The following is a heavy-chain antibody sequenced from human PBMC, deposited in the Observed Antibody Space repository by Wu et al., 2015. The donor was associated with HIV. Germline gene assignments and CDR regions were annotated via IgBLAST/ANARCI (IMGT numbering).Heavy chain of an antibody. V-gene: IGHV1-18*01. CDR3: ARGGYYYGSGLTGFDP. CDR2: ISTDNGNT. D-gene: IGHD3-10*01. J-gene: IGHJ5*02. CDR1: GYTFTNYG. Sequence: QIQLVQSGGEVKKPGASVKVSCKTSGYTFTNYGVTWVRQAPGQGLEWMGWISTDNGNTNYAQQFQGRVTLTTDTSTSTAYMDLRSLTSDDTAVYYCARGGYYYGSGLTGFDPWGQGTLVIVSS.